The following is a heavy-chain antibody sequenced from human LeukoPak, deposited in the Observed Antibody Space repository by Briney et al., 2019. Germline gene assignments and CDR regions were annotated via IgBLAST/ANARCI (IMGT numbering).Heavy chain of an antibody. CDR3: VKDLKGGYYGWYFDL. CDR2: ISYDGGHK. D-gene: IGHD3-22*01. J-gene: IGHJ2*01. CDR1: GFTFSNYG. Sequence: PGGSLRLSCAASGFTFSNYGMHWVRQAPGKGLGWVAVISYDGGHKYNADSVKGRFTISSDNSNNTLSLQMNSLRAEDTAVYCFVKDLKGGYYGWYFDLWGRGARVTVSS. V-gene: IGHV3-30*18.